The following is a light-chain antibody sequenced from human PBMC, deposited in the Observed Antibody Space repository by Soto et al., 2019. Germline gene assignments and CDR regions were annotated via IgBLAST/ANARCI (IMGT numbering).Light chain of an antibody. J-gene: IGKJ4*01. CDR1: QSVTSSY. Sequence: EIVFTESPGTLALSTGERATLSCSASQSVTSSYIAWYKHTPRQAPRLPISGASRRATGIPDRFTGSGSGTDFTLTITRLEPEDFAVYYCHQYGSSPLTFGGGTKVDI. CDR2: GAS. V-gene: IGKV3-20*01. CDR3: HQYGSSPLT.